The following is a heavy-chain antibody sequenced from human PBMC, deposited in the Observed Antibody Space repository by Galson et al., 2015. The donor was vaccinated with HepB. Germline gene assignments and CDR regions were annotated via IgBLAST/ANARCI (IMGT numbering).Heavy chain of an antibody. Sequence: SVKVSCKASGYTFTGYYMHWVRQAPGQGLEWVGWINPNSGGTNYAQKFQGRVTMTRDTSISTAYMELSRLRSDDTAVYYCAREGVVAAAGRRGYYGMDVWGQGTTVTVSS. J-gene: IGHJ6*02. CDR3: AREGVVAAAGRRGYYGMDV. D-gene: IGHD6-13*01. CDR2: INPNSGGT. CDR1: GYTFTGYY. V-gene: IGHV1-2*02.